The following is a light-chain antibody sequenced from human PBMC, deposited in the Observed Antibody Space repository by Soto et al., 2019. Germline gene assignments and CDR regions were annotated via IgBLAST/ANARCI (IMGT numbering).Light chain of an antibody. V-gene: IGKV3-15*01. CDR2: DAS. J-gene: IGKJ1*01. CDR1: QSVSGN. CDR3: QQYNNWPPWT. Sequence: EVVMTQSPATLSVSPGERATISCRASQSVSGNLAWYQQKPGQAPRLLIYDASTRATGIPGRFSGSGSGTEFTLTIISLQSADFAVYYCQQYNNWPPWTFGQGTKVEIK.